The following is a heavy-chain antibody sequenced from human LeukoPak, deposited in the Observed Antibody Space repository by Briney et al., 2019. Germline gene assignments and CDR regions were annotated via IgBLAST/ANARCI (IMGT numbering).Heavy chain of an antibody. J-gene: IGHJ5*02. CDR1: GFTFSSYG. CDR3: AKRDVLRYFDWLYNWFDP. CDR2: IRYDGSNK. V-gene: IGHV3-30*02. Sequence: PGGSLRLSCAASGFTFSSYGMHWVRQAPGKGLGWVAFIRYDGSNKYYADSVKGRFTISRDNSKNTLYLQMNSLRAEDTAVYYCAKRDVLRYFDWLYNWFDPWGQGTLVTVSS. D-gene: IGHD3-9*01.